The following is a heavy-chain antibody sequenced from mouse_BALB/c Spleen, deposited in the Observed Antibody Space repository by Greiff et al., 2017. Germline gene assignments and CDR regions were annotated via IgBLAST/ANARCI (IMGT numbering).Heavy chain of an antibody. V-gene: IGHV3-6*02. CDR3: ARGLAMDY. J-gene: IGHJ4*01. CDR1: GYSITSGYY. Sequence: DVQLQESGPGLVKPSQSLSLTCSVTGYSITSGYYWNWIRQFPGNKLEWMGYISYDGSNNYNPSLKNRISITRDTSKNQFFLKLNSVTTEDTATYYCARGLAMDYWGQGTSVTVSS. CDR2: ISYDGSN.